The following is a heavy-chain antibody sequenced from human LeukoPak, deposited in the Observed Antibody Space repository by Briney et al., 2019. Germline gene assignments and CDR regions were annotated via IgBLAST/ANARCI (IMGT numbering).Heavy chain of an antibody. J-gene: IGHJ6*03. CDR3: ARQTCRGATCYRVDQYYYMDV. CDR2: IYSSVST. CDR1: GASINDHY. D-gene: IGHD2-15*01. V-gene: IGHV4-4*09. Sequence: EALSLTCTVSGASINDHYWSWIRQPPGEGLEWFGYIYSSVSTNYNPSLKSRVTISIDTSKSQFSLKLASVTAADTGVYYCARQTCRGATCYRVDQYYYMDVWGKGTTVTVSS.